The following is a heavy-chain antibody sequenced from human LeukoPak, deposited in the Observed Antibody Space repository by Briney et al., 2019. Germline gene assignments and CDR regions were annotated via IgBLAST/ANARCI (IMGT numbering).Heavy chain of an antibody. CDR1: GGSISSYY. CDR2: IYYSGST. V-gene: IGHV4-59*08. Sequence: SETLSLTCTISGGSISSYYWSWIRQPPGKGLEWIGYIYYSGSTYYNPSLKSRVTISVDTSKNQFSLKLSSVTAADTAVYYCARVVAYYDSSGYYFSGYYFDYWGQGTLVTVSS. J-gene: IGHJ4*02. D-gene: IGHD3-22*01. CDR3: ARVVAYYDSSGYYFSGYYFDY.